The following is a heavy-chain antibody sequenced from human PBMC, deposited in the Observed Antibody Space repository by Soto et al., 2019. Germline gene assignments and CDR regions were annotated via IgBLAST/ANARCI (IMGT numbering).Heavy chain of an antibody. V-gene: IGHV3-33*01. CDR1: GFTFSSYG. CDR3: ARDMVRGVWDAFDI. CDR2: IWYDGSNK. D-gene: IGHD3-10*01. Sequence: GGSLRLSCAASGFTFSSYGMHWVRQAPGKGLEWVAVIWYDGSNKYYADSVKGRFTISKDNSKNTLYLQMNSLRAEDTAVYYCARDMVRGVWDAFDIWGQGTMVTVSS. J-gene: IGHJ3*02.